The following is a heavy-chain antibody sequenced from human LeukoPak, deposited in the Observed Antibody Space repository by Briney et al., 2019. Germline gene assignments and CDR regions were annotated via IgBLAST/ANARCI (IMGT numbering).Heavy chain of an antibody. CDR1: GYTFTSYG. Sequence: ASVKVSCKASGYTFTSYGISWVRQAPGKGLEWMGGFDPEDGETVYALKLRGRVTMTEDTSTDTAYMELRSLRSEDTAVYYCATLYYFGSGSPSHFDYWGQGTLVTVSS. J-gene: IGHJ4*02. D-gene: IGHD3-10*01. CDR3: ATLYYFGSGSPSHFDY. CDR2: FDPEDGET. V-gene: IGHV1-24*01.